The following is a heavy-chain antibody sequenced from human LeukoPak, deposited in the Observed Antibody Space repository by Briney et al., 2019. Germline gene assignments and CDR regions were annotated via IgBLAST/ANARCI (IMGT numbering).Heavy chain of an antibody. Sequence: GGSLRLSCAASAFTFSSYWMYWVRQAPGKGLVWVARINMDGSSTTYADSVKGRFTISRDNAKNTLYLQMNALRAEDTAVYYCARDYGVGAPTRGFDCWGQGTLVTVSS. J-gene: IGHJ4*02. V-gene: IGHV3-74*01. D-gene: IGHD1-26*01. CDR1: AFTFSSYW. CDR2: INMDGSST. CDR3: ARDYGVGAPTRGFDC.